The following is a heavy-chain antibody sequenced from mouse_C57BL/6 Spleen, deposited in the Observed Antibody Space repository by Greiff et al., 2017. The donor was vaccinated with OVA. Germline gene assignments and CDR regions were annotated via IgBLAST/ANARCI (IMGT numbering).Heavy chain of an antibody. J-gene: IGHJ3*01. D-gene: IGHD2-5*01. Sequence: QVQLQQSGAELVRPGSSVKLSCKASGYTFTSYWMDWVKQRPGQGLEWIGNIYPSDSETHYNQKFKDKATLTVDKSSSTAYMQLSSLTSEDSAVYYCARFGLGSNYVGFAYWGQGTLVTVSA. CDR2: IYPSDSET. CDR3: ARFGLGSNYVGFAY. V-gene: IGHV1-61*01. CDR1: GYTFTSYW.